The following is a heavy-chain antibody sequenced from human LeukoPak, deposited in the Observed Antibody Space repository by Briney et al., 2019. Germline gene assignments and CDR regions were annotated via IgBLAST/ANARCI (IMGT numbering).Heavy chain of an antibody. V-gene: IGHV3-21*01. D-gene: IGHD3-10*01. CDR1: GFTFNNYA. CDR3: AREVNYYGSGSYYY. CDR2: ISSSSSYI. Sequence: GGSLRLSCAASGFTFNNYAMSWVRQAPGKGLEWVSSISSSSSYIYYADSVKGRFTISRDNAKNSLYLQMNSLRAEDTAVYYCAREVNYYGSGSYYYWGQGTLVTVSS. J-gene: IGHJ4*02.